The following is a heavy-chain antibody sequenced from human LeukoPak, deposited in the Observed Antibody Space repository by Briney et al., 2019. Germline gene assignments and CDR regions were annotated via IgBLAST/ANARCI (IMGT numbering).Heavy chain of an antibody. D-gene: IGHD3-10*01. CDR1: GYTLTELS. CDR3: ATGVNTMVRGIHIDY. V-gene: IGHV1-24*01. CDR2: FDPEDGET. Sequence: ASVKVSCKVSGYTLTELSMHWVRQAPGKGLAWMGGFDPEDGETIYAQKFQGRVTMTEDTSTDTAYMEPSSLRSEDTAVYYCATGVNTMVRGIHIDYWGQGTLVTVSS. J-gene: IGHJ4*02.